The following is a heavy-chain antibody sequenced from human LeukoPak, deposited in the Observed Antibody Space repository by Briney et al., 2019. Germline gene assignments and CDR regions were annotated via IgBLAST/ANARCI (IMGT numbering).Heavy chain of an antibody. D-gene: IGHD2-21*02. CDR1: GGSISSSSYY. V-gene: IGHV4-39*01. J-gene: IGHJ4*02. Sequence: PSETLSLTCTVSGGSISSSSYYWGWIRQPPGKGLEWIGSIFYSGSTYYNPSLKSRLTISVDTSKNQFSLKLGSVTAADTAVYYCARQGRLTAYTDYWGQGTLVTVSS. CDR3: ARQGRLTAYTDY. CDR2: IFYSGST.